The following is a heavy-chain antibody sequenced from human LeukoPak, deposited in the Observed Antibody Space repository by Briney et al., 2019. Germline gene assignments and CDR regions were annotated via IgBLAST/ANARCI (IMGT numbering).Heavy chain of an antibody. CDR1: GGSISSYY. D-gene: IGHD3-10*01. CDR2: IYYSGST. V-gene: IGHV4-59*06. Sequence: PSETLSLTCTVSGGSISSYYWSWIRPPPGKGLEWIGYIYYSGSTYYNPSLKSRVTISVDTSKNQFSLKLSSVTAADTAVYYCARGPYYMTQFGLGPWGQGTLVTVSS. CDR3: ARGPYYMTQFGLGP. J-gene: IGHJ5*02.